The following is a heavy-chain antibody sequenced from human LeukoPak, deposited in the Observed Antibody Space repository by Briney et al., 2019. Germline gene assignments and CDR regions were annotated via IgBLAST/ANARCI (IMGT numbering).Heavy chain of an antibody. V-gene: IGHV4-59*01. D-gene: IGHD6-13*01. CDR1: GGSISTYY. CDR2: IYYTGTT. Sequence: SESLSLTGTVSGGSISTYYWSWLRQPPGKGLEWIGNIYYTGTTNYNPSLKSRLAISVDTSKNQFSLKVSSVTAAETAVYYCARSTSWYAYFDHWGQGTLVTVSS. CDR3: ARSTSWYAYFDH. J-gene: IGHJ4*02.